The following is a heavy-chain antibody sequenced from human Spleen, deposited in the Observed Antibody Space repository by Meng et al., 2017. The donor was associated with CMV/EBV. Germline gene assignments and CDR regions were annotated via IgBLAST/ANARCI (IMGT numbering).Heavy chain of an antibody. V-gene: IGHV4-59*01. CDR2: IYYSGST. J-gene: IGHJ6*02. CDR1: GGSISSYY. CDR3: AAAGSYYYYNMDV. Sequence: GSLRLSCTVSGGSISSYYWSWIRQPPGKGLEWIGYIYYSGSTNYNPSLKSRVTISVDTSKNQFSLKLSSVTAADTAVYYCAAAGSYYYYNMDVWGQGTTVTVSS. D-gene: IGHD6-25*01.